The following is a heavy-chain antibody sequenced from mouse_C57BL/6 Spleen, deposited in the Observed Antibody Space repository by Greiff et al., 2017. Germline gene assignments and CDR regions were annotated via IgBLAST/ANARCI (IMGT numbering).Heavy chain of an antibody. V-gene: IGHV5-6*01. J-gene: IGHJ4*01. CDR3: ARQRVTTYAMDY. CDR2: ISSGGSYT. Sequence: EVQLVESGGDLVKPGGSLKLSCAASGFTFSSYGMSWVRQTPDKRLEWVATISSGGSYTYYPDSVKGRFTISRDNAKNTLYLQMSSLKSEDTAMYDCARQRVTTYAMDYWGQGTSVTVSS. CDR1: GFTFSSYG. D-gene: IGHD2-3*01.